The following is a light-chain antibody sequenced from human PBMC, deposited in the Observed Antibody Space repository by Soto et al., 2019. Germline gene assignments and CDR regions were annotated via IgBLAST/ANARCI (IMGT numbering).Light chain of an antibody. CDR3: QQSYSPPRT. V-gene: IGKV1-39*01. CDR2: AAS. J-gene: IGKJ3*01. Sequence: DIQMSQSPSSLSASVGDRLTITGRASERIGRSLNWYQQKPWRAPKLLIYAASRLHSGVPSRFSCSGSETDFTLTIRRLQFEDSATYFCQQSYSPPRTFGLGPKVDAK. CDR1: ERIGRS.